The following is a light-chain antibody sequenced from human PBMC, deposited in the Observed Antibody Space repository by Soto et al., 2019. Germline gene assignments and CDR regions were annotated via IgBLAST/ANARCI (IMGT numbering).Light chain of an antibody. CDR3: QQYNNWPRT. CDR1: QSVSNNY. Sequence: EVVLPQSPGTVSLSPGERAALSYRASQSVSNNYLAWYQQKPGQAPRLLIYGASNRATGIPDRFSGSGSGTDFTLIISRLEPEDFAVYYCQQYNNWPRTFGQGTKV. V-gene: IGKV3-20*01. J-gene: IGKJ1*01. CDR2: GAS.